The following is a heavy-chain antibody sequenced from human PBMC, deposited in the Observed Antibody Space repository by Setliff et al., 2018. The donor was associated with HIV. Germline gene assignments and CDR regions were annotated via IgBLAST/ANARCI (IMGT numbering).Heavy chain of an antibody. D-gene: IGHD3-3*01. J-gene: IGHJ4*02. CDR2: IRNDGSYK. CDR3: TRFSEWSEDY. V-gene: IGHV3-30*02. Sequence: PGGSLRLSCAASGFTFSSYGMHWVRQAPGKGLEWVASIRNDGSYKYYADSVKGRFTISRDNSKNTLYLQMNSLKTDDTAVYYCTRFSEWSEDYWGQGTVVTVSS. CDR1: GFTFSSYG.